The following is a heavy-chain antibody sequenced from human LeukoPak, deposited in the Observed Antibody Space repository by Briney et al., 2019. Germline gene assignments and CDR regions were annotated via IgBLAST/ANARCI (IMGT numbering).Heavy chain of an antibody. CDR1: GFTFSSYT. D-gene: IGHD2-2*01. CDR2: ISGSNSYI. CDR3: AKTPYGEKYCSSTSCYVPYFDY. J-gene: IGHJ4*02. Sequence: GGSLRLSCAASGFTFSSYTMHWIRQAPGKGLEWVSSISGSNSYIFYADSVKGRFTVSRDNAKDSLYLQMNSLRAEDTAVYYCAKTPYGEKYCSSTSCYVPYFDYWGQGTLVTVSS. V-gene: IGHV3-21*04.